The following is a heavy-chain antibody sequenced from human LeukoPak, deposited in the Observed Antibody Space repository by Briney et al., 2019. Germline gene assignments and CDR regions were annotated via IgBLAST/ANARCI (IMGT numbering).Heavy chain of an antibody. V-gene: IGHV3-30*18. D-gene: IGHD2-8*02. CDR2: ISSDGGNR. J-gene: IGHJ4*02. CDR3: TKELSGGVGY. CDR1: AFAFSTYG. Sequence: GGSLRLSCAASAFAFSTYGMHWVRQAPGKGLEWVAVISSDGGNRYYADSVKGRFTISRDNSKNTLFLQMNGLRVEDTAVYYCTKELSGGVGYWGQGTLVTVSS.